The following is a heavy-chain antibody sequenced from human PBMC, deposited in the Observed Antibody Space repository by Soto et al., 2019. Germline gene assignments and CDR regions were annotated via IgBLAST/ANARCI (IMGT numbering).Heavy chain of an antibody. D-gene: IGHD3-3*01. Sequence: GGSQRLSCAASGFTFRSYARSWVRQAPGKGLEWVSAISGSGGSTYYADSMKGRFTISRDNSKNTLYLQMNSLRAEDTAVYYCARTYYDFWSGYPYYFDYWGQGTLVTVSS. CDR1: GFTFRSYA. CDR3: ARTYYDFWSGYPYYFDY. V-gene: IGHV3-23*01. CDR2: ISGSGGST. J-gene: IGHJ4*02.